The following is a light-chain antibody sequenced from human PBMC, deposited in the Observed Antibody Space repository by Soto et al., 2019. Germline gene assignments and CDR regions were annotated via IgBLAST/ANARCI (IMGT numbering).Light chain of an antibody. CDR1: SSDVGGYNY. Sequence: QSALTEPASVSESPGQSITSSCTGTSSDVGGYNYVSWYQQHPGKAPKLMIYDVSNRPSGVSNRFSGSKSGNTASLTISGLQAEDEADYYCSSYTSSSTLVFGGGTNLTVL. CDR3: SSYTSSSTLV. J-gene: IGLJ2*01. CDR2: DVS. V-gene: IGLV2-14*01.